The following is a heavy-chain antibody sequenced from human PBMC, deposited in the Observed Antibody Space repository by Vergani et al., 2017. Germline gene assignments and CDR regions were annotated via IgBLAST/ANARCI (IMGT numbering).Heavy chain of an antibody. J-gene: IGHJ4*02. CDR3: ARGIVGAPLYYFDY. Sequence: VQLLESGGGLVQPGGSLRLSCAASGFPFSSYAMSWVRQAPGKGLEWIGEINHSGSTNYNPSLKSRVTISVDTSKNQFSLKLSSVTAADTAVYYCARGIVGAPLYYFDYWGQGTLVTVSS. V-gene: IGHV4-34*01. CDR1: GFPFSSYA. CDR2: INHSGST. D-gene: IGHD1-26*01.